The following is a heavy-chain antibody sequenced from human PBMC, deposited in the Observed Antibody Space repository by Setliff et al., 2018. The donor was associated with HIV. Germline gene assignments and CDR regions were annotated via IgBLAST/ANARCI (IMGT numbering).Heavy chain of an antibody. V-gene: IGHV1-2*06. D-gene: IGHD2-8*01. J-gene: IGHJ3*01. CDR3: ATKVYCTNGVCLDAFDL. CDR2: INPNSGGT. Sequence: ASVKVSCKASGYTFTDYYIHWVRQAPGQGLEWMGRINPNSGGTNYAQKFQGRVTMTRDTSISSAYMELSRLKSDGTAVYYCATKVYCTNGVCLDAFDLWGQGTMVTVSS. CDR1: GYTFTDYY.